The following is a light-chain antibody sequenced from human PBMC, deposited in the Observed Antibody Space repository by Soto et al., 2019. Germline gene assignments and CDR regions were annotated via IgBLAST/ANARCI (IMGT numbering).Light chain of an antibody. CDR2: DAS. CDR1: QSITNR. CDR3: QQYDNLPIT. J-gene: IGKJ5*01. V-gene: IGKV1-33*01. Sequence: DIQMTQSPSTLSAYVGDRVTITCRASQSITNRLAWYQQKPGKAPKLLIYDASNLETGVPSKFSGSGSGTDFTFTISSLQPEDIATYYCQQYDNLPITFGQGTRLEIK.